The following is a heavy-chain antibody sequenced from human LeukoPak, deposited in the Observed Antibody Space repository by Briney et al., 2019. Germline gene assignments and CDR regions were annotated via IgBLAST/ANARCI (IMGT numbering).Heavy chain of an antibody. CDR1: GGSISSSNW. CDR2: IYHSGST. J-gene: IGHJ5*02. V-gene: IGHV4-4*02. CDR3: ARAGGSGSYSWFDP. D-gene: IGHD3-10*01. Sequence: SGTLSLTCAVSGGSISSSNWWSWVRQPPGKGLEWIGEIYHSGSTNYNPSLKSRVTISVGKSKNQFSLKLSSVTAADTAVYYCARAGGSGSYSWFDPWGQGTLVTVSS.